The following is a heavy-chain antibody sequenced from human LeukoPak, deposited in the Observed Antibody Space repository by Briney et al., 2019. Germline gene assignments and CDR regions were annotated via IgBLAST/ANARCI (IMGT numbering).Heavy chain of an antibody. D-gene: IGHD3-10*01. CDR1: GFTFSSYA. CDR2: ISGSGGST. J-gene: IGHJ4*02. CDR3: ANDYRSGSFHDF. Sequence: GGSLRLSCAASGFTFSSYAMSWVRQAPGKGLEWVSAISGSGGSTYYAASVKGRFTISRDNSKNTLYLQMNSLRAEDTAVYYCANDYRSGSFHDFWGQGTLVTVSS. V-gene: IGHV3-23*01.